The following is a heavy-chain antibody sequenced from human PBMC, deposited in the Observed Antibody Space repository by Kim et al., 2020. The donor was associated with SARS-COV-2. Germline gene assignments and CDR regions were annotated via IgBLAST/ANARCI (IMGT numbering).Heavy chain of an antibody. D-gene: IGHD3-22*01. Sequence: GGFLRLSCSASGFTFSSYAMHWVRQAPGKGLEYVSAISSNGGSTYYADSVKGRFTISRDNSKNTLYLQMSSLRAEDTAVYYCVKGYYYDSSGYYSYYFDYWGQGTLVTVSS. CDR2: ISSNGGST. V-gene: IGHV3-64D*09. CDR3: VKGYYYDSSGYYSYYFDY. CDR1: GFTFSSYA. J-gene: IGHJ4*02.